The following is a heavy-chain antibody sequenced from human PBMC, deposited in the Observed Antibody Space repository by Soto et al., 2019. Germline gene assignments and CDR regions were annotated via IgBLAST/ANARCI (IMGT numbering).Heavy chain of an antibody. D-gene: IGHD3-3*01. J-gene: IGHJ6*02. CDR1: GFTFSSYG. V-gene: IGHV3-30*18. CDR3: AKGRYDLYYYGMDV. CDR2: ISYDGSNK. Sequence: GGSLRLSCAASGFTFSSYGMHWVRQAPGKGLEWVAVISYDGSNKYYADSVKGRFTISRDNSKNTLYLQMNSLRAEDTAVYYCAKGRYDLYYYGMDVWGQGTTVTVSS.